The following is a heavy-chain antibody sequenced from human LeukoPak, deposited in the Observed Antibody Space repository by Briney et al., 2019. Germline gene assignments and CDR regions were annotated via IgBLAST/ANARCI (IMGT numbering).Heavy chain of an antibody. V-gene: IGHV1-18*01. D-gene: IGHD6-19*01. CDR2: ISAYNGNT. J-gene: IGHJ6*02. Sequence: ASVKVSCKASGYTFTSYGISWVRQAPGQGLEWMGWISAYNGNTNYAQKLQGRVTMTTDTSTSTAYMELRSLRSDDTAVYYCAKDYGIAVAGTPYYYGMDVWGQGTTVTVSS. CDR3: AKDYGIAVAGTPYYYGMDV. CDR1: GYTFTSYG.